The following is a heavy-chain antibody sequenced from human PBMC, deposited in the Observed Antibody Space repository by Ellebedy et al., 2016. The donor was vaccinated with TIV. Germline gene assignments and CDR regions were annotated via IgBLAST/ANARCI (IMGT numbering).Heavy chain of an antibody. V-gene: IGHV3-53*01. Sequence: GESLKISCAASGFTFGTYSMNWVRQAPGKGLEWVSVIYGGGSTSYADSVTGRFTISRDISKNTLYLQMNGLTADDTALYFCTRSTHSYAWGLWGQGTLVTVSS. CDR2: IYGGGST. CDR3: TRSTHSYAWGL. D-gene: IGHD3-16*01. J-gene: IGHJ4*02. CDR1: GFTFGTYS.